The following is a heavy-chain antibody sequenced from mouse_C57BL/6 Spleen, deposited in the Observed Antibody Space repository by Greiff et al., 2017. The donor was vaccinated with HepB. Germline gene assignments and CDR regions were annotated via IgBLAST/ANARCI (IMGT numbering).Heavy chain of an antibody. J-gene: IGHJ2*01. Sequence: VQLQQSGAELVKPGASVKMSCKASGYTFTSYWITWVKQRPGQGLEWIGDIYPGSGSTNYNEKFKSKATLTVDTSSSTAYMQLSSLTSEDSAVYYCAREGYYGHYFDYWGQGTTLTVSS. V-gene: IGHV1-55*01. D-gene: IGHD1-1*01. CDR1: GYTFTSYW. CDR2: IYPGSGST. CDR3: AREGYYGHYFDY.